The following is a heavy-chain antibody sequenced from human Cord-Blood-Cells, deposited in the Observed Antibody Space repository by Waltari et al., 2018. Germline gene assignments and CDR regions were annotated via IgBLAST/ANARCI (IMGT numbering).Heavy chain of an antibody. CDR1: VGSFSGYH. CDR2: INHSGST. V-gene: IGHV4-34*01. CDR3: AAGDAFDI. D-gene: IGHD6-13*01. Sequence: QVPLQQWGAGLLQPSETLSLTCAVYVGSFSGYHWSWIRQPPGKGLEWIGEINHSGSTNYNPSLKSRVTISVDTSKNQFSLKLSSVTAADTAVYYCAAGDAFDIWGQGTMVTVSS. J-gene: IGHJ3*02.